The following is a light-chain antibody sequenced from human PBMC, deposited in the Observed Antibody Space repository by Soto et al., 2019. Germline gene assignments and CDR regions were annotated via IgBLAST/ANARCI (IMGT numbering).Light chain of an antibody. CDR1: SSDVGGYNF. J-gene: IGLJ1*01. Sequence: QSVLTQSRSVSGSPGQSVTISCTGTSSDVGGYNFVSWFQQYPAKAPKLIIFDVTNRPSGVPDRFSGSKSGNTASLTISGLQAEDEADYYCCSYVGATTYVFGTGTKVTVL. CDR2: DVT. CDR3: CSYVGATTYV. V-gene: IGLV2-11*01.